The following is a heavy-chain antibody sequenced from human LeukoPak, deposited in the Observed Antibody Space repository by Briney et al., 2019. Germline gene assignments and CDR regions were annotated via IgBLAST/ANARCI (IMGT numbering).Heavy chain of an antibody. CDR1: GFTFSSDW. D-gene: IGHD2-15*01. CDR3: AKDGGSDPDSFDI. J-gene: IGHJ3*02. V-gene: IGHV3-74*01. CDR2: INSDGSSR. Sequence: GGSLRLSCAGSGFTFSSDWMHWVRQAPGKGLVWLSRINSDGSSRSYADSVKGRFTISRDNTKNSLYLQMNSLRAEDTAVYYCAKDGGSDPDSFDIWGQGTMVTVSS.